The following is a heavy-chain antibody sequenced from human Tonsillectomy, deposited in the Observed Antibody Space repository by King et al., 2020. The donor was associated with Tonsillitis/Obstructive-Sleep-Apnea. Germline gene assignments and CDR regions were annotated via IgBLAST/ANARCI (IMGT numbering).Heavy chain of an antibody. J-gene: IGHJ4*02. CDR2: ISXVEXXK. CDR1: GFTFSSYG. Sequence: VQLVESGGGVVQPGRSLRLSCAASGFTFSSYGMHWVRQAPGKGLEWVAXISXVEXXKFYADSVKGRFTISRDNSKSTLYLQMNSLRTDDTAVYYCAKDLRNSWTFDYWGQGTLVTVSS. V-gene: IGHV3-30*18. D-gene: IGHD6-13*01. CDR3: AKDLRNSWTFDY.